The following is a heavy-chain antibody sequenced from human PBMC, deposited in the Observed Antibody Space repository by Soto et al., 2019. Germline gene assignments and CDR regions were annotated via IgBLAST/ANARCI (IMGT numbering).Heavy chain of an antibody. CDR2: IYPGDSDT. CDR3: ATSTVSYVDIVSSTTRGYFDH. J-gene: IGHJ4*02. Sequence: GESLKISCKGSGYRFTSYWIGWVRQMPGKGLEWMGIIYPGDSDTRYSPSFQGQVTISVDKSISTAYLQWSSLKASDTAIYYCATSTVSYVDIVSSTTRGYFDHWGQGTLVTVSS. V-gene: IGHV5-51*01. CDR1: GYRFTSYW. D-gene: IGHD5-12*01.